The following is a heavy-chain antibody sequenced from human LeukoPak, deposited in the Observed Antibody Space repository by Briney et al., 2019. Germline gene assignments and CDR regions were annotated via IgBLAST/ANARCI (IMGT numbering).Heavy chain of an antibody. D-gene: IGHD2-2*01. CDR1: GFTFSSYA. V-gene: IGHV3-30-3*01. Sequence: GGSLRLSCAASGFTFSSYAMHWVRQAPGKGLEWVAVISYDGSNKYYADSVKGRFTISRDNSKNTLYLQMNSLRAEDTAVYYCARPNVVVPAALLNDAFDIWGQGTMVTVSS. CDR2: ISYDGSNK. CDR3: ARPNVVVPAALLNDAFDI. J-gene: IGHJ3*02.